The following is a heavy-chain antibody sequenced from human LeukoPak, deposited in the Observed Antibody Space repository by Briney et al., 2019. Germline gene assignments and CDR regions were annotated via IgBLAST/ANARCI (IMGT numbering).Heavy chain of an antibody. V-gene: IGHV3-21*01. CDR3: ARDGVSYYYDSSGGYYFDY. J-gene: IGHJ4*02. CDR1: GFTFSIYV. D-gene: IGHD3-22*01. CDR2: ISSSSSYI. Sequence: GGSLRLSCAATGFTFSIYVMNWVRQAPGKGLEWVSSISSSSSYIYYADSVKGRFTISRDNAKNSLYLQMNSLRAEDTAVYYCARDGVSYYYDSSGGYYFDYWGQGTLVTVSS.